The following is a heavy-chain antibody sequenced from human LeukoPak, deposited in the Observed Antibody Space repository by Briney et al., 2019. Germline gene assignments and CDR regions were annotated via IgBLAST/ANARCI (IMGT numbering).Heavy chain of an antibody. CDR2: IIPILGIA. CDR1: GGTFTSYT. D-gene: IGHD6-13*01. CDR3: ARAGVAAAGYDY. V-gene: IGHV1-69*02. Sequence: SVKVSCKASGGTFTSYTISWVRQAPGQGLEWMGRIIPILGIANYAQKFQGRVTITADKSTSTAYMELSSLRSEDTAVYYCARAGVAAAGYDYWGQGTLVTVSS. J-gene: IGHJ4*02.